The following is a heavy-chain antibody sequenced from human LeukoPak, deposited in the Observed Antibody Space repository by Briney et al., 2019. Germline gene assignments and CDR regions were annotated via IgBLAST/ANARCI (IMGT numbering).Heavy chain of an antibody. CDR3: AREDNLGSGSSPNDY. V-gene: IGHV1-2*06. CDR2: INPDSGGT. Sequence: ASVKVSCKASGYTFTGYYMDWVRQAPGQGLEWMGRINPDSGGTNYAQKFQGRVTMTRDTSISTAYMELSRLRSDDTAVYYCAREDNLGSGSSPNDYWGQGTLVTVSS. D-gene: IGHD6-19*01. CDR1: GYTFTGYY. J-gene: IGHJ4*02.